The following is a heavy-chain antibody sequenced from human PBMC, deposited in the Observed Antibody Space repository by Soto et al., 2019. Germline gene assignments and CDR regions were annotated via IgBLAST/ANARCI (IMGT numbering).Heavy chain of an antibody. CDR3: AAGRALGANLGGIDF. V-gene: IGHV3-30-3*01. CDR1: GFSFNDYA. Sequence: QVQLVESGGGEVQPGGSLRVSCATSGFSFNDYAMYWVRQAPGQGLEWVAAISYDGTYRPYADFARGRFTISRDNSQKNTYLQMNSLRPEDTGLYFCAAGRALGANLGGIDFWGQGTLVTVSS. CDR2: ISYDGTYR. D-gene: IGHD3-16*01. J-gene: IGHJ4*02.